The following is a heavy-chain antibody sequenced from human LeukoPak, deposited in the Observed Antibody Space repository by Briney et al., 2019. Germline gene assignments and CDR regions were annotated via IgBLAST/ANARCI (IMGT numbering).Heavy chain of an antibody. CDR1: GGSIRSSYYY. CDR2: IYDSGST. D-gene: IGHD3-22*01. J-gene: IGHJ5*02. V-gene: IGHV4-39*07. CDR3: ARDPYYYDRSGGFDP. Sequence: SETLSLTCTVSGGSIRSSYYYWGWIRQPPGKGLEWIGSIYDSGSTYYNPSLKSRVTISVDTSKNQFSLKLSSVTAADTAVYFCARDPYYYDRSGGFDPWGQGTLVTVSS.